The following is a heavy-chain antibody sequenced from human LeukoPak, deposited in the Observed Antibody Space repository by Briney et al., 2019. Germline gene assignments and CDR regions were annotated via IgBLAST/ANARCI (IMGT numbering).Heavy chain of an antibody. Sequence: PGGSLRPSCAASGLTFSSYWMHWVRQAPGKGLVWDSRINSDGSSTSYADSVKGRFTISRDNAKNTLYLQMNSLRAEDTAVYYCARRSSGSPPYYFGYWGQGTLVTVSS. J-gene: IGHJ4*02. CDR3: ARRSSGSPPYYFGY. CDR2: INSDGSST. D-gene: IGHD1-26*01. V-gene: IGHV3-74*01. CDR1: GLTFSSYW.